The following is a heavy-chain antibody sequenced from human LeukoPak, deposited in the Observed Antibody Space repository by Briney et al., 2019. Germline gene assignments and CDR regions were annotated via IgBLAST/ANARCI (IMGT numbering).Heavy chain of an antibody. CDR1: GFTVSSNY. V-gene: IGHV3-66*01. CDR2: IYSGGST. Sequence: GSLRLSCAASGFTVSSNYMSWVRQAPGKGLEWVSVIYSGGSTYYADSMKGRFTISRDNSKNTLYLQMNSLRAEDTAVYYCARVDYGDYGFDYWGQGTLVTVSS. D-gene: IGHD4-17*01. CDR3: ARVDYGDYGFDY. J-gene: IGHJ4*02.